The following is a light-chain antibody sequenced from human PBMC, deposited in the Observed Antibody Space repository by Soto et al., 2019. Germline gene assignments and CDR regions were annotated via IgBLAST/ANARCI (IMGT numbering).Light chain of an antibody. CDR2: GAS. CDR1: QIVSNNY. CDR3: QQYNSYRIP. V-gene: IGKV3-20*01. J-gene: IGKJ5*01. Sequence: VLTHSACTLSLSPLERATLSFMSSQIVSNNYLAWYQQKPGQAPRLLIYGASTRATGIPARFSGSGSGTEFTLTISSLQPDDFATYYCQQYNSYRIPFGQGTRLAIK.